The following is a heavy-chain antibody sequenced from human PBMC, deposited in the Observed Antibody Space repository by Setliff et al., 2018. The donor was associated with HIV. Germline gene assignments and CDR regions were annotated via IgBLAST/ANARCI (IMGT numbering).Heavy chain of an antibody. CDR1: GYSFTKYC. J-gene: IGHJ4*02. Sequence: GESLKTPCKGSGYSFTKYCIAWVRQMPGEGLEWMGIIYPGDPGTRNSPSFQGRVTISADKSINTAYLQWSSLQASDTAMYYCARRASKASLDYWGQGTLVTVSS. V-gene: IGHV5-51*01. CDR3: ARRASKASLDY. CDR2: IYPGDPGT.